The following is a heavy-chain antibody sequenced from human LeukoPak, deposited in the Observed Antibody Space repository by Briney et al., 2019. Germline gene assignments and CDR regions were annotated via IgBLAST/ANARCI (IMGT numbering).Heavy chain of an antibody. CDR2: ISGSGGST. CDR3: AKDGDTYYYDSSGYPWYFDY. J-gene: IGHJ4*02. D-gene: IGHD3-22*01. V-gene: IGHV3-23*01. CDR1: GFTFSSYA. Sequence: GGSLRLSCAASGFTFSSYAMSWVRQAPGKGLEWVSAISGSGGSTYYADSVKGRFTISRDNSKNTLYLQMNSLRAEGTAVYYCAKDGDTYYYDSSGYPWYFDYWGQGTLVTVSS.